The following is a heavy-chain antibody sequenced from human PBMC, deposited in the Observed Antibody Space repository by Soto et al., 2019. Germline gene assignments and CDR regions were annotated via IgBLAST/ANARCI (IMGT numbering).Heavy chain of an antibody. D-gene: IGHD3-10*01. J-gene: IGHJ6*02. CDR3: ARGGVVRVSEYYSYNSGMDV. Sequence: QVQLQQWGAGLLKASETLSLTCVVDGGSFSGFYWSWIRQPPGKGLEWIGEINHSGSTNYNSSLKGRVTISVETSKNQFSLKLTSMTAADTAVYYCARGGVVRVSEYYSYNSGMDVWGRGSTATVSS. V-gene: IGHV4-34*01. CDR1: GGSFSGFY. CDR2: INHSGST.